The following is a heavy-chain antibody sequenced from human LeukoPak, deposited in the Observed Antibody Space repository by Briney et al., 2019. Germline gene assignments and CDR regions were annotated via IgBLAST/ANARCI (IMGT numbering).Heavy chain of an antibody. D-gene: IGHD2-2*01. CDR1: GGSFSGYY. CDR2: INHSGST. V-gene: IGHV4-34*01. CDR3: ARYHDYLDY. Sequence: SETLSLTCAVYGGSFSGYYWSWIRQPPGKGLEWIGEINHSGSTNYNPSLKSRVTISVDTSKNQFSLKLSFVTAADTAVYYCARYHDYLDYWGQGTLVTVSS. J-gene: IGHJ4*02.